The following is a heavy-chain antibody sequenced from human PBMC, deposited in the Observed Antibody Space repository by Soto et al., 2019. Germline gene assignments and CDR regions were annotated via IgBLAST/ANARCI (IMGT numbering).Heavy chain of an antibody. CDR2: ISYDGSNK. V-gene: IGHV3-30*18. D-gene: IGHD2-2*01. CDR1: GFTFSSYG. J-gene: IGHJ4*02. CDR3: AKDLPPFVLVPDAVHL. Sequence: GGSLRLSCAASGFTFSSYGMHWVRQAPGKGLEWVAIISYDGSNKFYAESVKGRFTISRDNSKSTLFLQMNSLRTEDTAVYHCAKDLPPFVLVPDAVHLWGQGTLVTAPQ.